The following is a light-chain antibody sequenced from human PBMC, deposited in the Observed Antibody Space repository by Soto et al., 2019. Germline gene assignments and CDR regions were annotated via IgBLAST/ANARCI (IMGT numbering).Light chain of an antibody. CDR2: GAS. Sequence: ETVMTQSPATLSVSPGERATLSCRACQSVSKHLAWYQHKPGQAPRLLIYGASTRATGIPAMFSGSGSGTGFTLSISSLQSEDFALYYCQQYNNLPLTFAGRTQVEI. V-gene: IGKV3-15*01. J-gene: IGKJ4*01. CDR1: QSVSKH. CDR3: QQYNNLPLT.